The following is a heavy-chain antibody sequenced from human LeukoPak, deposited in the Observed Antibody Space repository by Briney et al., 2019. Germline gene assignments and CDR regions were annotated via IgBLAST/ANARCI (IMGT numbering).Heavy chain of an antibody. CDR1: GGSFSGYY. CDR2: INHSGST. J-gene: IGHJ4*02. Sequence: PSETLSLTCAVYGGSFSGYYWSWIRQPPGKGLEWIGEINHSGSTNYNPSLKSRVTISVDTSKNQFSLKLSSVTAADTAVYYCARGLEYSSSSPFDYWGLGTLVTVSS. V-gene: IGHV4-34*01. CDR3: ARGLEYSSSSPFDY. D-gene: IGHD6-6*01.